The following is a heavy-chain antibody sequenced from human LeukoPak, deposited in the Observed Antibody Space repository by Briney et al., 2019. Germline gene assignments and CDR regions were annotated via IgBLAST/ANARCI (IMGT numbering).Heavy chain of an antibody. V-gene: IGHV4-4*02. CDR2: IYHSGST. Sequence: NSSETLSLTCAVSGGSISSSNWWRWVRQPPGKGLEWIGEIYHSGSTNYNPSLKSRVTISVDKSKNQFSLKLSSVTAADTAVYYCARDRMYYYGMDVWGQGTTVTVSS. J-gene: IGHJ6*02. CDR1: GGSISSSNW. CDR3: ARDRMYYYGMDV.